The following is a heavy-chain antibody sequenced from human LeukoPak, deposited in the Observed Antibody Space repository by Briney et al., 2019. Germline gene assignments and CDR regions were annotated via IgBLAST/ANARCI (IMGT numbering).Heavy chain of an antibody. CDR2: IKSKTDGGTT. Sequence: GGSLRLSCAASGFTFSNAWMSWVRQAPGKGLEWVGRIKSKTDGGTTDYAAPVKGRFTISRDDSKNTLYVQMNSLKTEDTAVYYCTTVXXXXAGMXKYFQHWGQGTLVTVSS. J-gene: IGHJ1*01. V-gene: IGHV3-15*01. CDR1: GFTFSNAW. D-gene: IGHD6-13*01. CDR3: TTVXXXXAGMXKYFQH.